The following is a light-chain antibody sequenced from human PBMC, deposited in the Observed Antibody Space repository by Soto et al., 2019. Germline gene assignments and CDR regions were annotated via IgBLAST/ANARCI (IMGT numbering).Light chain of an antibody. J-gene: IGLJ3*02. Sequence: QSALTQPRSVSGSPGQSVAISCTGTSNDVGGYNYVSWYQQPPGKAPKLMIYDVSKRLSGVPDRFSGSKSGNTASLTISGLRAEDEADYYCYSYGAMFGGGTKLTVL. CDR2: DVS. V-gene: IGLV2-11*01. CDR3: YSYGAM. CDR1: SNDVGGYNY.